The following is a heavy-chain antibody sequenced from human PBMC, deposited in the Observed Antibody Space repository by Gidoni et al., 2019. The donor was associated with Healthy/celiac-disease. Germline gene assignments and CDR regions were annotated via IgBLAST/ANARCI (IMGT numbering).Heavy chain of an antibody. J-gene: IGHJ4*02. CDR2: VSGSGGST. D-gene: IGHD3-16*01. CDR1: GFTFSSYA. V-gene: IGHV3-23*01. Sequence: EVQLLESGGGLVQPGGSLRLSCAASGFTFSSYAMSWVRQAPGKGLEWVSAVSGSGGSTYYADSVKGRFTISRDNSKNTLYLQMNSLRAEDTAVYYCAKQRRIMITFGGVISDYWGQGTLVTVSS. CDR3: AKQRRIMITFGGVISDY.